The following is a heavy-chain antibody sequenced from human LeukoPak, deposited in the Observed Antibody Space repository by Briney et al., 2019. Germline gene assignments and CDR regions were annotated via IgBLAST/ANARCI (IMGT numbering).Heavy chain of an antibody. J-gene: IGHJ3*01. CDR3: ARGDFGETNTAFDV. CDR2: INPNSAST. D-gene: IGHD4-17*01. V-gene: IGHV1-8*03. Sequence: GASVKVSCKTSGYTFTDYDVHWVRQAPGQGLEWMGWINPNSASTNYAQRLQGRVTFTRDTSLSIAYMELSSLTSGDAAVYFSARGDFGETNTAFDVWGQGTLVAVSS. CDR1: GYTFTDYD.